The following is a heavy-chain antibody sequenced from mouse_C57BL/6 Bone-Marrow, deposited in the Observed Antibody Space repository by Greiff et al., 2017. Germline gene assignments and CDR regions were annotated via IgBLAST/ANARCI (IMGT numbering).Heavy chain of an antibody. V-gene: IGHV5-17*01. CDR2: ISSGSSTI. J-gene: IGHJ4*01. CDR3: ARLNAMDY. Sequence: DVQLVESGGGLVKPGGSLKLSCAASGFTFSAYGMHWVRQAPEKGLEWVAYISSGSSTIYYADTVKGRFTISRDNAKNTLFLQMTSLRSEDTAMYYCARLNAMDYWGQGTSVTVSS. CDR1: GFTFSAYG.